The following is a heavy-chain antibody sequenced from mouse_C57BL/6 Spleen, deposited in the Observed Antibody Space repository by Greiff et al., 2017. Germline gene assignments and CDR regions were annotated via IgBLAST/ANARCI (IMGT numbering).Heavy chain of an antibody. CDR3: ARQRRYGYDDWYFDV. V-gene: IGHV5-9*01. Sequence: EVQGVESGGGLVKPGGSLKLSCAASGFTFSSYTMSWVRQTPETRLEWVATISGGGGNTYYPDSVKGRFTISRDNAKNTLYLQMSSLRSEDTALYYCARQRRYGYDDWYFDVWGTGTTVTVSS. CDR1: GFTFSSYT. D-gene: IGHD2-2*01. CDR2: ISGGGGNT. J-gene: IGHJ1*03.